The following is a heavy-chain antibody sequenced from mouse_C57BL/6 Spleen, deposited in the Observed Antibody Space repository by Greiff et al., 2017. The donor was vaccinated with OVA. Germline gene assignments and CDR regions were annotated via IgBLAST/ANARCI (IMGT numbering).Heavy chain of an antibody. CDR2: ISSGSSTI. CDR3: ARGDGYYWIYYAMDY. Sequence: EVKLMESGGGLVKPGGSLKLSCAASGFTFSDYGMHWVRQAPEKGLEWVAYISSGSSTIYYADTVKGRFTISRDNAKNTLFLQMTSLRSEDTAMYDCARGDGYYWIYYAMDYWGQGTSVTVSS. CDR1: GFTFSDYG. D-gene: IGHD2-3*01. V-gene: IGHV5-17*01. J-gene: IGHJ4*01.